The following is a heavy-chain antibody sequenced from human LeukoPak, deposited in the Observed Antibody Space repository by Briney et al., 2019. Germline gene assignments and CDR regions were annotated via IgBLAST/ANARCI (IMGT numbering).Heavy chain of an antibody. V-gene: IGHV3-30*18. CDR1: GFIFRDFD. CDR3: AKDGLAGIVGATMFNY. Sequence: GGSLRLSCAASGFIFRDFDLHWVRQAPGKGLEWVAVISYDGSNKYYADSVKGRFTISRDNSKNTLYLQMNSLRAEDTAVYYCAKDGLAGIVGATMFNYWGQGTLVTVSS. J-gene: IGHJ4*02. D-gene: IGHD1-26*01. CDR2: ISYDGSNK.